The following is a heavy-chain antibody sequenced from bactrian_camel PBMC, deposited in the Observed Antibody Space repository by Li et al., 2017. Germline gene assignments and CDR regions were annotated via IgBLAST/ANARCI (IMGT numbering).Heavy chain of an antibody. J-gene: IGHJ4*01. Sequence: DVQQVESGGGSVQAGGSLALSCAVSAVTYRTNCVGWFRQAPGKEREGIALINGGSRTYYTDSVKGRFTISQEKAKSMLILQMNSLNSEDAGTYYCTVRRTYAASCPRNPNEFTYWGQGTQVTVS. V-gene: IGHV3S67*01. D-gene: IGHD1*01. CDR3: TVRRTYAASCPRNPNEFTY. CDR1: AVTYRTNC. CDR2: INGGSRT.